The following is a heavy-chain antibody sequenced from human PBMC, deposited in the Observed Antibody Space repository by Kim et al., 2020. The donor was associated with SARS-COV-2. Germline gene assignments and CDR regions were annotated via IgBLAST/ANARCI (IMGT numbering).Heavy chain of an antibody. CDR2: INPNSGGT. D-gene: IGHD5-12*01. J-gene: IGHJ6*02. CDR3: AREGSWLALAGYGMDV. Sequence: ASVKVSCKASGYTFTGYYMHWVRQAPGQGLEWMGWINPNSGGTNYAQKFQGRVTMTRDTSISTAYMELSRLRSDDTAVYYCAREGSWLALAGYGMDVWGQGTTVTVSS. V-gene: IGHV1-2*02. CDR1: GYTFTGYY.